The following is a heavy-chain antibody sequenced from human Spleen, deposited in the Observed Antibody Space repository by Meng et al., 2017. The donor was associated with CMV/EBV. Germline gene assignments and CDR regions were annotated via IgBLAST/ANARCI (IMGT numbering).Heavy chain of an antibody. V-gene: IGHV1-8*01. J-gene: IGHJ4*02. CDR3: ARASDWLLRGDFDY. CDR1: GYTFTSFD. CDR2: VNPRSGNT. Sequence: QVQLVQSGSELKKPGASVEVSCKASGYTFTSFDINWVRQASGQGPEWMGWVNPRSGNTVYAQEFQGRVTLTRNNSISTAYMRLSSLRSEDTAVYYCARASDWLLRGDFDYWGQGTLVTVSS. D-gene: IGHD3-9*01.